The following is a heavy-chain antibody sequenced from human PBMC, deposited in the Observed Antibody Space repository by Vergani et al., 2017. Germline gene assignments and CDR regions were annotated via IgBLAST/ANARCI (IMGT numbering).Heavy chain of an antibody. CDR3: ARGRYSSSSDVGLGWFDP. V-gene: IGHV4-39*07. D-gene: IGHD6-6*01. CDR1: GGSISSSSYY. Sequence: QLQLQESGPGLVKPSETLSLTCTVSGGSISSSSYYWGWIRQPPGKGLEWIGSIYYSGSTYYNPSLKSRVTISVDTSKDQFSLKLSSVTAADTAVYYCARGRYSSSSDVGLGWFDPWGQGTLVTVSS. CDR2: IYYSGST. J-gene: IGHJ5*02.